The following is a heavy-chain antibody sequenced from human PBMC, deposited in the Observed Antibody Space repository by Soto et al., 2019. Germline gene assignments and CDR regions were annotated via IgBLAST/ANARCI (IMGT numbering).Heavy chain of an antibody. CDR2: IYYSGST. Sequence: SETLSLTCTVSGGSISSGDYYWSWIRQPPXKGLEWIGYIYYSGSTYYNPSLKSRVTISVDTSKNQFSLKLSPVTAADTAVYYCARDFHITGTSPPYGMDVWGQGTTVTVSS. CDR3: ARDFHITGTSPPYGMDV. D-gene: IGHD1-1*01. CDR1: GGSISSGDYY. J-gene: IGHJ6*02. V-gene: IGHV4-30-4*01.